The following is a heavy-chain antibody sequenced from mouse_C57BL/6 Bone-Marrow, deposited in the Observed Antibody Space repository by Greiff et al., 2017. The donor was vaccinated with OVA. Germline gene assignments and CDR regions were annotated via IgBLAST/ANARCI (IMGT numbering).Heavy chain of an antibody. Sequence: QVQLQQSGAELVRPGASVKLSCKASGYTFTDYYINWVKQRPGQGLEWIARIYPGSGNTYYNEKFKGKATLTAEKSSSTAYMQLSSLTSEDSAVYFCASPYDYDHRYFDVWGTGTTVTVSS. CDR1: GYTFTDYY. CDR2: IYPGSGNT. V-gene: IGHV1-76*01. J-gene: IGHJ1*03. D-gene: IGHD2-4*01. CDR3: ASPYDYDHRYFDV.